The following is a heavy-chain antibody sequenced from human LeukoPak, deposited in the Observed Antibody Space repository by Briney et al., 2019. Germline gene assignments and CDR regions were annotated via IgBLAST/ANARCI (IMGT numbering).Heavy chain of an antibody. CDR1: GYNFNDHW. Sequence: GESLKISCEGFGYNFNDHWLAWVRQMPGKGLEWMGIILPGESDTRYCPSFQGQVTISVDRSISTAYLQWSSLKASDTAMYYCARLRDLGDYDYWGQGTLVTVSS. D-gene: IGHD4-17*01. J-gene: IGHJ4*02. CDR3: ARLRDLGDYDY. V-gene: IGHV5-51*01. CDR2: ILPGESDT.